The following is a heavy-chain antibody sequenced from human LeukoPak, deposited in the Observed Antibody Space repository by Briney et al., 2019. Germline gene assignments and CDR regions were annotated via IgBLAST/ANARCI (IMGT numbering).Heavy chain of an antibody. Sequence: GASVKVSCEASGYTLTKYGISWVRQAPGQGPEWMGWISRYNGNTNYAQKFHRRVTMTTDTSTTTAYIELRDLKSADTAVSYSGRAYRYGTSAPYNFGIDVWGQGTTVTVSS. D-gene: IGHD5-18*01. CDR1: GYTLTKYG. CDR3: GRAYRYGTSAPYNFGIDV. J-gene: IGHJ6*01. CDR2: ISRYNGNT. V-gene: IGHV1-18*04.